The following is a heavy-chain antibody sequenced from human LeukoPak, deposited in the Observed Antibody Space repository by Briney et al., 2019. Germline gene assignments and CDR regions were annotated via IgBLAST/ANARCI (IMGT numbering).Heavy chain of an antibody. J-gene: IGHJ3*01. V-gene: IGHV1-2*02. Sequence: ASVKVSCTASGHIFTVDSIHWVRQAPGQGLEWLGWVHLNGGGTYRAQKFQGRVTMTKGSSISTASMELSGLTSDDTAVYYCATAQQCSGGTCYAWTDAFHVWGQGTMVIVSS. CDR2: VHLNGGGT. CDR3: ATAQQCSGGTCYAWTDAFHV. CDR1: GHIFTVDS. D-gene: IGHD3-16*01.